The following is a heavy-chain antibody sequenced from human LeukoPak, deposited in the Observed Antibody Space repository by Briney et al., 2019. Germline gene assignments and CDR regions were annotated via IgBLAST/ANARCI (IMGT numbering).Heavy chain of an antibody. CDR1: GGSISSYY. V-gene: IGHV4-59*08. D-gene: IGHD3-9*01. CDR3: AGHGGHYDILTGYYMGGFDY. Sequence: SETLSLTCTVSGGSISSYYWSWIRQPPGKGLEWIGYIYYSGSTNYNPSLKSRVTISVDTSKNQFSLKLSSVTAADTAVYYCAGHGGHYDILTGYYMGGFDYWGQGTLVTVSS. CDR2: IYYSGST. J-gene: IGHJ4*02.